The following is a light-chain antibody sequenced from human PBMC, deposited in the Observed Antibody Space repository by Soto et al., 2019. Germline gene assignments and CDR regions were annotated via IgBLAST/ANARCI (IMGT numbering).Light chain of an antibody. J-gene: IGKJ5*01. V-gene: IGKV1-9*01. CDR3: QQRHSYPIT. Sequence: DIQLTQSPSFLSASVGDRVTITCRASQGISDYLAWYQQKPGKAPKLLINTASTLQSGVPSRFSGSGSGTEFTITISSLQPEDFASYYCQQRHSYPITFGQGTRLEI. CDR2: TAS. CDR1: QGISDY.